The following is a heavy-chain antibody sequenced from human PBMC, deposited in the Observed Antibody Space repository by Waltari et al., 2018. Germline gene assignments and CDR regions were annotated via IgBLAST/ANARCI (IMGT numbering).Heavy chain of an antibody. CDR2: IIPIFKTS. Sequence: QVQLVQSGAEVKKPGSSVKVFCKVYGGTFSSRAISWVRQAPGQGLELMGGIIPIFKTSKYAQKFQGRVTMSADESTTSVYMELNSLTSEDTAVYYCARDGVGGKFDNWGQGTLVTVSS. J-gene: IGHJ4*02. CDR3: ARDGVGGKFDN. CDR1: GGTFSSRA. D-gene: IGHD1-26*01. V-gene: IGHV1-69*01.